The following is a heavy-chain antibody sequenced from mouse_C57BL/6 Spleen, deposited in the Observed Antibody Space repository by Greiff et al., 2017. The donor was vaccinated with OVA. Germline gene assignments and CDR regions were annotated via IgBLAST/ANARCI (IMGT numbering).Heavy chain of an antibody. J-gene: IGHJ3*01. Sequence: QVQLQQSGAELVRPGASVTLSCKASGYTFTDYEMHWVKQTPVHGLEWIGAIDPETGGTAYNQKFKGKAILTADKSSSTAYMELRSLTSEDSAVYYCTNDDRAGFAYWGQGTLVTVSA. CDR1: GYTFTDYE. D-gene: IGHD3-1*01. V-gene: IGHV1-15*01. CDR2: IDPETGGT. CDR3: TNDDRAGFAY.